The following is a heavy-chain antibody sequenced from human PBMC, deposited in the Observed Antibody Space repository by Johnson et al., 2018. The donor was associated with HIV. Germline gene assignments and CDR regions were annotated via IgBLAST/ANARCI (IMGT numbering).Heavy chain of an antibody. V-gene: IGHV3-30-3*01. CDR3: ARDNREWQTGTKGDAFDI. CDR2: MSYDGNNK. CDR1: GFTFSSYA. Sequence: QVQLMESGGGVVQPGKSLRLSCAASGFTFSSYAIHWVRQAPDKGLEWVAIMSYDGNNKYYADSVKDRFTISRYNSKNTLYLQMNRLRPEDTAVYYCARDNREWQTGTKGDAFDIWGQGTMVTVSS. D-gene: IGHD1-7*01. J-gene: IGHJ3*02.